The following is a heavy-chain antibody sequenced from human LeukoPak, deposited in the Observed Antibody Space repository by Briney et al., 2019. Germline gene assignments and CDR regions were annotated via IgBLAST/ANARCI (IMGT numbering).Heavy chain of an antibody. J-gene: IGHJ5*02. D-gene: IGHD3-22*01. CDR2: INPNSGGT. CDR3: AREYYYDSSGYQWFDP. CDR1: GYTFTGCY. Sequence: GASVKVSCKASGYTFTGCYMHWVRQAPGQGLEWMGWINPNSGGTNYAQKFQGRVTMTRDTSISTAYMEPSRLRSDDTAVYYCAREYYYDSSGYQWFDPWGQGTLVTVSS. V-gene: IGHV1-2*02.